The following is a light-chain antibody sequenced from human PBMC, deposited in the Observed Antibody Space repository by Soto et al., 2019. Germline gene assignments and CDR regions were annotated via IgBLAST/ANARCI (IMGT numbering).Light chain of an antibody. CDR1: QSVSTY. V-gene: IGKV3-11*01. CDR2: DAS. Sequence: EIVLTQSPAILSLSPGERATLSCRASQSVSTYLAWFQQKLGQPPSLLIYDASKRATGVPARFSGSGSGTDFTLTIISLEPEDVAVYYCQQRSNLVTFGGGTKLEI. J-gene: IGKJ4*01. CDR3: QQRSNLVT.